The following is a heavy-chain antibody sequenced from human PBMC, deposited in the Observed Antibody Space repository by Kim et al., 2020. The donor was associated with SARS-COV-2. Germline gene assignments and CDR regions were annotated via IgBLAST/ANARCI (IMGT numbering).Heavy chain of an antibody. D-gene: IGHD3-10*01. Sequence: GRFTISRENAKNALYLQMNSLRAGDTAVYYCARGGPMVRGVIIDYYGMDVWGQGTTVTVSS. CDR3: ARGGPMVRGVIIDYYGMDV. V-gene: IGHV3-13*01. J-gene: IGHJ6*02.